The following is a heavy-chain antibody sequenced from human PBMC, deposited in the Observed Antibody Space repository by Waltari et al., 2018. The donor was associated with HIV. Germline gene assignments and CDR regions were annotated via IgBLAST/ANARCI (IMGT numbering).Heavy chain of an antibody. J-gene: IGHJ4*02. CDR1: GGSIRSSSYS. D-gene: IGHD3-9*01. Sequence: QLQLQESGPGLVKPSETLSLTCTVSGGSIRSSSYSWGWIRQPPGKGLEWIGSIDYSGSTYYNPSLKSRVTISVDTSKNQFSLKLSSVTAADTAVHYCARQDYDILTGAGNWGQGTLVTVSS. CDR2: IDYSGST. CDR3: ARQDYDILTGAGN. V-gene: IGHV4-39*01.